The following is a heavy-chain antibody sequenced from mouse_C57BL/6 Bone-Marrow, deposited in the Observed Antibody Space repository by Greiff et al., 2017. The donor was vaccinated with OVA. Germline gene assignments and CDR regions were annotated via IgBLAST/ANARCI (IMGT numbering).Heavy chain of an antibody. Sequence: VQLQQSGPELVKPGASVKISCKASGYSFTGYYMNWVKQSPEKSLEWIGEINPSTGGTTYNQKFKAKATLTVDKSSSTAYMQLKSLTSEDSAVYYGARPRYGSSYRFAYWGQGTLVTVSA. CDR1: GYSFTGYY. CDR3: ARPRYGSSYRFAY. D-gene: IGHD1-1*01. V-gene: IGHV1-42*01. J-gene: IGHJ3*01. CDR2: INPSTGGT.